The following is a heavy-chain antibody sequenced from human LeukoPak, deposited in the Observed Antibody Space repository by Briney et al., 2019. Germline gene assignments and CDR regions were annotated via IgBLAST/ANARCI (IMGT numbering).Heavy chain of an antibody. V-gene: IGHV1-69*13. D-gene: IGHD1-1*01. CDR1: GGTFSSYA. CDR3: ASPLGSRTYYYYYMDV. CDR2: IIPIFGTA. J-gene: IGHJ6*03. Sequence: GASVKVSCKASGGTFSSYAISWVRQAPGQGLEWMGGIIPIFGTANYAQKFQGRVTITADESTSTAYMELSSLRSEDTAVYYCASPLGSRTYYYYYMDVWGKGTTVTVSS.